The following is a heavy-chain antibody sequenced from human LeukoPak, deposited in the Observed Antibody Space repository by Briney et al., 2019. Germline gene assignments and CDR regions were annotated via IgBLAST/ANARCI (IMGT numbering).Heavy chain of an antibody. D-gene: IGHD4-17*01. CDR2: FSGSGGRT. V-gene: IGHV3-23*01. J-gene: IGHJ6*02. CDR3: AKGPAYGDSFYGMDV. CDR1: GVTFSSYA. Sequence: PGGSLRLSCAASGVTFSSYAMSWVRQAPGKGLKWVSVFSGSGGRTYYADSVRGRFAISRDSSRNTLYMQMNSLRAEDTAVYYCAKGPAYGDSFYGMDVWGQGTTVTVSS.